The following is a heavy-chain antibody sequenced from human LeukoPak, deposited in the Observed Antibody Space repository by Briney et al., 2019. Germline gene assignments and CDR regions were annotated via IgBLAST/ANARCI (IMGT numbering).Heavy chain of an antibody. D-gene: IGHD3-16*01. Sequence: PGGSLRLSCAGSGFTFSSYAMHWVRQAPGKGLEWVAAMSYDEGIEHYAGSVKGRFAISRDNSKNTLSLQMYSLRAEDTAVYFCARGGEPASVLYIFDSGGGGPRVPVS. CDR2: MSYDEGIE. J-gene: IGHJ4*02. CDR3: ARGGEPASVLYIFDS. V-gene: IGHV3-30*09. CDR1: GFTFSSYA.